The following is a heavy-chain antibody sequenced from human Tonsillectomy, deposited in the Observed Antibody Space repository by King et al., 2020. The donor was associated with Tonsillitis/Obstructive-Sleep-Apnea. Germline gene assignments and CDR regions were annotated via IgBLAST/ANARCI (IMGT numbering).Heavy chain of an antibody. Sequence: LQLQESGPGLVKPSETLSLTCTVSGGSISSSSYYWGWIRQPPGKGLEWIGSIYYSGSTYYNPSLKSRVTISVDTSKNQFSLKLSSVTAADTAVYYCARHVGVTFGGVIHYYYYGMDVWGQGTTVTVSS. D-gene: IGHD3-16*01. V-gene: IGHV4-39*01. J-gene: IGHJ6*02. CDR2: IYYSGST. CDR3: ARHVGVTFGGVIHYYYYGMDV. CDR1: GGSISSSSYY.